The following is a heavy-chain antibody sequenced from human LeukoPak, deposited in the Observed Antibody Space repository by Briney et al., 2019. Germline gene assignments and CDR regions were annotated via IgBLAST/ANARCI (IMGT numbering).Heavy chain of an antibody. CDR3: ARVLKGHDAFDI. V-gene: IGHV4-59*01. CDR1: GGSISSYY. J-gene: IGHJ3*02. CDR2: IYYSGST. Sequence: SETLSLTCTVSGGSISSYYWSWIRQPPGKGLEWIGYIYYSGSTNYNPSLKSRVTISVDTSKNQFSLKLSSVTAADTAVYYCARVLKGHDAFDIWGQGTMVTVSS.